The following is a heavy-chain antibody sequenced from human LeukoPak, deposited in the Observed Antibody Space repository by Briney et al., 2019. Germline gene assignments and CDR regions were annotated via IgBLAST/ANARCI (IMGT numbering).Heavy chain of an antibody. CDR1: GFTFSDYY. CDR2: INSSGSTI. Sequence: GGSLRLSCAASGFTFSDYYMSWIRQAPGKGLEWVSYINSSGSTIYYADSGKGRFTISRDNAKNSLYLQMNSLRAENTAVYYCARERGLGYSSSWYSKVDPWGQGTLVTVSS. J-gene: IGHJ5*02. D-gene: IGHD6-13*01. V-gene: IGHV3-11*04. CDR3: ARERGLGYSSSWYSKVDP.